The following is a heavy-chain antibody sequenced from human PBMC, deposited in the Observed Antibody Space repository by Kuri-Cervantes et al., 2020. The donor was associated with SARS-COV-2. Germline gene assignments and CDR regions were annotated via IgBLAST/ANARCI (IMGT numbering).Heavy chain of an antibody. CDR3: ARYEIGERDSSSSSDY. V-gene: IGHV1-2*02. Sequence: ASVKVSCKASGYTFTGYYMHWVRQAPGQGLEWMGWINPNSGGTNYAQKFQGRVTMTRDTSISTAYMELSRLRSDDTAVYYCARYEIGERDSSSSSDYWGQGTLVTVSS. CDR1: GYTFTGYY. D-gene: IGHD6-6*01. J-gene: IGHJ4*02. CDR2: INPNSGGT.